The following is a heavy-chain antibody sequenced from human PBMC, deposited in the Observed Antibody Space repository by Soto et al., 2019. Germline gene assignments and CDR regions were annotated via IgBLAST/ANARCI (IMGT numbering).Heavy chain of an antibody. V-gene: IGHV1-3*01. CDR2: INAGNGNT. Sequence: QVQLVQSGAEVKEPGASVNVSCKTSGYTFPNYALNWVRQAPGRRLEWMGWINAGNGNTKYSQNFQGRVTITRDTSANTAYMELSSLRSEDTGVYFCARGRATSLYYGMDVWGQGTTVIVSS. CDR1: GYTFPNYA. J-gene: IGHJ6*02. CDR3: ARGRATSLYYGMDV.